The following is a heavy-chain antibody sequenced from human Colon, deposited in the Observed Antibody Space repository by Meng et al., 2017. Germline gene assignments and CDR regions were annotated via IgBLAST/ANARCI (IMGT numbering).Heavy chain of an antibody. Sequence: GESLKIPCAASGFTFSSYAMSWVRQAPGKGLEWVSAISGSGGSTYYADSVKGRFTISRDNSKNTLYLQMNSLRAEDTAVYYCAKDRGVTPDYWGQGTLVTVSS. J-gene: IGHJ4*02. CDR3: AKDRGVTPDY. CDR2: ISGSGGST. CDR1: GFTFSSYA. V-gene: IGHV3-23*01. D-gene: IGHD2-21*02.